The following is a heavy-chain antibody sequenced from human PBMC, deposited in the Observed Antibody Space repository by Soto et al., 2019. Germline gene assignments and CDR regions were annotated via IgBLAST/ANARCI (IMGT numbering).Heavy chain of an antibody. V-gene: IGHV3-30*18. Sequence: GGSLRLSCAASGFTFSSYGMHWVRQAPGKGLEWVAVISYDGSNKYYADSVKGRFTISRDNSKNTLYLQMNSLRAEDTAVYYGSKESRNYYFDNWGQGTLVPVSS. CDR1: GFTFSSYG. J-gene: IGHJ4*02. D-gene: IGHD1-7*01. CDR3: SKESRNYYFDN. CDR2: ISYDGSNK.